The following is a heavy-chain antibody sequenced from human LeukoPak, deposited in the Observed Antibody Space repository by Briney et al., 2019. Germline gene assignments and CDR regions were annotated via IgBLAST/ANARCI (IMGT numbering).Heavy chain of an antibody. D-gene: IGHD4/OR15-4a*01. CDR3: ARRDYAAWFDP. CDR2: XYYSGSI. CDR1: GASITSDAYX. J-gene: IGHJ5*02. Sequence: PSETLSLTCSVSGASITSDAYXXXWLRQPPXXXXEWIGXXYYSGSIKYNPSLKGRVSISRDMSKNQFFLNLNSVNATDTAVYYCARRDYAAWFDPWGQGTLVTVSS. V-gene: IGHV4-39*01.